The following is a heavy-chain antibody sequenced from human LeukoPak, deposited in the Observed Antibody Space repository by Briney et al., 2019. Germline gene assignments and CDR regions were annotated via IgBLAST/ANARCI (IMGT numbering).Heavy chain of an antibody. V-gene: IGHV4-34*01. D-gene: IGHD2-8*01. J-gene: IGHJ4*02. Sequence: SQTLSLTCAVYGGSFSGYYWSWIRQPPGKGLEWIGEINHSGSTNYNPSLKSRVTISVDTSKNQFSLKLSSVTAADTAVYYCARQVFCTNGVCSPFDYWGQGTLVTVSS. CDR2: INHSGST. CDR3: ARQVFCTNGVCSPFDY. CDR1: GGSFSGYY.